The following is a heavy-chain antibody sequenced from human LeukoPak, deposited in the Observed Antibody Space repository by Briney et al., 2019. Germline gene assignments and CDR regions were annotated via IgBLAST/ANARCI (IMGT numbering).Heavy chain of an antibody. D-gene: IGHD3-22*01. CDR1: GFTFSSYG. Sequence: GRSLRLSCAASGFTFSSYGMHWARQAPGKGLEWVGVIWYDGSNKYYADSVKGRFTISRDNSKNTLYLQMNSLRAEDTAVYYCARDTREDYYDSSGLLYGMDVWGQGTTVTVSS. CDR2: IWYDGSNK. CDR3: ARDTREDYYDSSGLLYGMDV. J-gene: IGHJ6*02. V-gene: IGHV3-33*01.